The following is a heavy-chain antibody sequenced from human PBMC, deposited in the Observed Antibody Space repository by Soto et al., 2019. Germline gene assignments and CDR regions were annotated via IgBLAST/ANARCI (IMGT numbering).Heavy chain of an antibody. D-gene: IGHD4-17*01. V-gene: IGHV4-30-4*01. J-gene: IGHJ3*02. Sequence: PSETLSLTCTVSGGSISSGDYYWSWIRQPPGKGLEWIGYIYYSGSTYYNPSLKSRVTISVDTSKNQFSLKLSSVTAADTAVYYCARDGYGGNSGAFDIWGQGTMVTVSS. CDR2: IYYSGST. CDR1: GGSISSGDYY. CDR3: ARDGYGGNSGAFDI.